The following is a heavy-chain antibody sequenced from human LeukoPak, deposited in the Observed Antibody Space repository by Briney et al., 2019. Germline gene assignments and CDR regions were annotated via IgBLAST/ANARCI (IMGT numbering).Heavy chain of an antibody. CDR1: GFTFSGSA. V-gene: IGHV3-73*01. D-gene: IGHD4-17*01. CDR3: TMCDYGDYGDYYYYGMDV. Sequence: GGSLELSCAVSGFTFSGSAMHWVRQASGKGLEWVGRIRSKANSYATAYAASVKGRFTISRDDSKNTAYLQMNSLKTEDTAVYYCTMCDYGDYGDYYYYGMDVWGQGTTVTVSS. J-gene: IGHJ6*02. CDR2: IRSKANSYAT.